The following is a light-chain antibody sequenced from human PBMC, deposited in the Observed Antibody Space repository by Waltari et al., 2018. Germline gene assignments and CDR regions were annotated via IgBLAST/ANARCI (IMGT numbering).Light chain of an antibody. CDR1: QGISSY. CDR2: AAT. V-gene: IGKV1-17*01. Sequence: DIQMTQSPSSLSASVGDTVTITCRASQGISSYLNWFQQKPGKAPKLLIYAATTLQSGVPSRFCGSGSGTEFTLTISSLQPEDFAAYYCLQHSSYPFTFGPGTKLDIK. CDR3: LQHSSYPFT. J-gene: IGKJ3*01.